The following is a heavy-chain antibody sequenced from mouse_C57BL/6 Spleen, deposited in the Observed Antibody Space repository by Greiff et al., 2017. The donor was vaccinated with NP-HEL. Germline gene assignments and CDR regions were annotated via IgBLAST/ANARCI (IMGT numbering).Heavy chain of an antibody. V-gene: IGHV1-19*01. J-gene: IGHJ2*01. CDR1: GYTFTDYY. CDR3: ARLLYGSSYEDFDY. CDR2: INPYNGGT. Sequence: EVQLQQSGPVLVKPGASVKMSCKASGYTFTDYYMNWVKQSHGKSLEWIGVINPYNGGTSYNQKFKGKATLTVDKSSSTAYMELNSLTSEDSAVYYCARLLYGSSYEDFDYWGQGTTLTVSS. D-gene: IGHD1-1*01.